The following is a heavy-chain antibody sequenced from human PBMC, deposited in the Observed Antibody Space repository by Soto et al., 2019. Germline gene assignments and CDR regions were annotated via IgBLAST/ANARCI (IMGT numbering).Heavy chain of an antibody. CDR1: GFSLNTRGMC. J-gene: IGHJ6*02. V-gene: IGHV2-70*01. CDR3: ARAPSGDCKNGMDV. D-gene: IGHD2-21*02. CDR2: IDWDDDK. Sequence: PPLVNPTQTLTLTCTFSGFSLNTRGMCVSWIRQPPGKALECLAPIDWDDDKYYSSSLKTRLTISKDTSKSQVVFTMTNMDPADTATYYCARAPSGDCKNGMDVWGQGTTVTVSS.